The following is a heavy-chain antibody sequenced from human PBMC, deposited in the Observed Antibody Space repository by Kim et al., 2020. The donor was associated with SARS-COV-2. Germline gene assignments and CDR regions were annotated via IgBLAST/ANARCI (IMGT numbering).Heavy chain of an antibody. J-gene: IGHJ5*02. CDR1: EYIFSNYW. CDR3: ARSGGGVVAWFDS. D-gene: IGHD3-10*01. CDR2: IYPRDSDT. V-gene: IGHV5-51*01. Sequence: GESLKISCQASEYIFSNYWIGWVRQMPGKGLDWVGLIYPRDSDTRYGPPFQGQVTISVDKSISTVYLQWNSLKASDTAIYYFARSGGGVVAWFDSWGPG.